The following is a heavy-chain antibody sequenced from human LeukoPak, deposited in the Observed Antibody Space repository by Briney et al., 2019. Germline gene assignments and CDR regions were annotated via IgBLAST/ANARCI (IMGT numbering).Heavy chain of an antibody. CDR1: GYTFTGYY. D-gene: IGHD3-3*01. J-gene: IGHJ6*03. Sequence: GASVKVSCKASGYTFTGYYMHWVRQAPGQGLEWMGWINPNSGGTNYAQKFQGRVTMTRDTSISTAYMELSRLRSDDTAVYYCARDSSISYYYYYMDVWGKGTTVTVSS. CDR3: ARDSSISYYYYYMDV. CDR2: INPNSGGT. V-gene: IGHV1-2*02.